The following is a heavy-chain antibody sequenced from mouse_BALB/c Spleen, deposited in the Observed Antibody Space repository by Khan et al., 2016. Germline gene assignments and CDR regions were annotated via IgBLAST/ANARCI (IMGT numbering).Heavy chain of an antibody. Sequence: QVQLKQSGAELVRPGSSVKISCKASGYAFSSYWMNWVKQRPGQGLEWIGQIYPGDGDTNYNGKLKGKATLTADKSSSTAYMQLSSLTSEESAVYFFASDYYGSSFDYWGQGTTLTVSS. CDR2: IYPGDGDT. V-gene: IGHV1-80*01. J-gene: IGHJ2*01. CDR3: ASDYYGSSFDY. CDR1: GYAFSSYW. D-gene: IGHD1-1*01.